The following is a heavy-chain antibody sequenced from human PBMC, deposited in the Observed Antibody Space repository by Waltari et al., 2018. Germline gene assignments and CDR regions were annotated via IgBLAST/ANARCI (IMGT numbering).Heavy chain of an antibody. V-gene: IGHV3-53*01. CDR3: TTRVAISGVPGMPDY. CDR2: SYSHGTT. Sequence: EVQLVESGGGLIQAGGSLRLSCAASGFPVSSTYIAWVPQAPGKGLESVAISYSHGTTSYADSVKGRFTISRDNSKNTLFLQMSSVRVDDTAMYYCTTRVAISGVPGMPDYWGQGTLVTVSS. J-gene: IGHJ4*02. CDR1: GFPVSSTY. D-gene: IGHD2-15*01.